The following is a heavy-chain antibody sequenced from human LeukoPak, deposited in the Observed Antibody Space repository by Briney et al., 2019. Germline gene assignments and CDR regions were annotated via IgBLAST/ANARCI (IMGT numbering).Heavy chain of an antibody. D-gene: IGHD3-3*01. CDR1: GGSISGFY. V-gene: IGHV4-59*08. CDR2: IYYSGRT. Sequence: SQTLSLTPAVSGGSISGFYWSWIPHPPRKGLEWIGYIYYSGRTNSNPSPTSRVTISVETSKNQFSLKLSSVPAADTAVYYCARGGADFWGGYYRKLSYGMDVWGQGTTVSVSS. J-gene: IGHJ6*02. CDR3: ARGGADFWGGYYRKLSYGMDV.